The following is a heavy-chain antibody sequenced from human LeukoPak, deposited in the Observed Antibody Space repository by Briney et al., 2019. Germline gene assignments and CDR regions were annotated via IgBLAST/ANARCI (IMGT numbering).Heavy chain of an antibody. CDR2: ISHTSEST. V-gene: IGHV3-48*01. CDR1: GFTFNSYS. J-gene: IGHJ4*02. D-gene: IGHD3-22*01. Sequence: PSGGSLRLSCAASGFTFNSYSMSWVRQAPGKGLEWVSYISHTSESTYYADSVRGRFSISRDDAKSSLYLQMNSLRAEDTAVYFCARWDSSGCLDYWGQGTLVTVSS. CDR3: ARWDSSGCLDY.